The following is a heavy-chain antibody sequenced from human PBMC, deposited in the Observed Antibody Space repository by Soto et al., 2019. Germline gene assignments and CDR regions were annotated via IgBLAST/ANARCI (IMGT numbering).Heavy chain of an antibody. Sequence: GGSLRLSCAASGFTFNNYAMNWVRQAPGKGLEWVSGITVSGSSTYYAESVKGRFTISRDNSKKTLYLEMNSLRAEDSALYYCAKSPSSGPGGXFDPWGQGTLVTVXS. V-gene: IGHV3-23*01. CDR2: ITVSGSST. CDR3: AKSPSSGPGGXFDP. J-gene: IGHJ5*02. D-gene: IGHD3-16*01. CDR1: GFTFNNYA.